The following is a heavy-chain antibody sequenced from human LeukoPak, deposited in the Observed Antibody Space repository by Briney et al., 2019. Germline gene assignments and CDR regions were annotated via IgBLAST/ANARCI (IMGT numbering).Heavy chain of an antibody. D-gene: IGHD2-2*01. V-gene: IGHV4-4*07. Sequence: PAETLSLTCTDSGGSISSYYGSWIRQPTEKGLEWIGRIYTSGSTNYNPSLKRRVTMSVDTSKNQFSLKLSSVTAADTAVYYCARDRIYCSSTSCYQNFDYWGQGTLVTVSS. J-gene: IGHJ4*02. CDR2: IYTSGST. CDR1: GGSISSYY. CDR3: ARDRIYCSSTSCYQNFDY.